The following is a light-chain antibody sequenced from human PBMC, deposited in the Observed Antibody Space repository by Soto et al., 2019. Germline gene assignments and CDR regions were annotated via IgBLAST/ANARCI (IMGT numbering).Light chain of an antibody. CDR2: SAS. CDR3: QQYNNWPPIT. Sequence: ETVMTQSPATLSVSPGERATLSCRASQGVSSNLAWYQQKPGQAPRLLIYSASTRATGIPARFSGSGSGTEFTLPISSLQSEDFAVYSCQQYNNWPPITFGQGTKLEIK. CDR1: QGVSSN. V-gene: IGKV3-15*01. J-gene: IGKJ2*01.